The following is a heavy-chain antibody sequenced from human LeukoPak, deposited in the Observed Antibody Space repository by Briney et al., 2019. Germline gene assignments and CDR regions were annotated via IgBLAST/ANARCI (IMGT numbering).Heavy chain of an antibody. CDR3: AREFSSSKIYYYYHMDV. D-gene: IGHD6-6*01. V-gene: IGHV4-59*01. CDR2: IYYSRTT. CDR1: GGSISSYY. J-gene: IGHJ6*03. Sequence: PSETLSLTCSVSGGSISSYYWNWIRQPPGKGLEWIGYIYYSRTTNYNPSLQSRVTISVDTSKNQFSLKLRSVTAADTAVYYCAREFSSSKIYYYYHMDVWGKGTTVTVSS.